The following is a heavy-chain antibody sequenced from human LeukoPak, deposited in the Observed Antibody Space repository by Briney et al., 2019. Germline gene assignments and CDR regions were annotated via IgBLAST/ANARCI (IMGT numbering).Heavy chain of an antibody. CDR3: ARGITIFGVVTPPVFDY. CDR2: INHSGST. Sequence: SETLSLTCAVYGGSFSGYYWSWIRQPPGKGLEWIGEINHSGSTNYNPSLKSRVTISVDTSKNQFSLKLSSVTAADTAVYYCARGITIFGVVTPPVFDYWGQGTLVAVSS. J-gene: IGHJ4*02. CDR1: GGSFSGYY. D-gene: IGHD3-3*01. V-gene: IGHV4-34*01.